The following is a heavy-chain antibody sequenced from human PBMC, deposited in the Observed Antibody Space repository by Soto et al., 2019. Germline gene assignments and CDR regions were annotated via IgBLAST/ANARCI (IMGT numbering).Heavy chain of an antibody. CDR2: IYHSGNT. CDR3: ARGGRWLFDY. V-gene: IGHV4-4*02. J-gene: IGHJ4*02. Sequence: QVPLMESGPGLVKPSGTLSLTCAVSGGSISTDNWWSWVRQPPGKGLEWVGEIYHSGNTNYNPSLKSRLTISIDKSKDQFSLDVTFVTAADTAVYYCARGGRWLFDYWGQGALVTVSS. D-gene: IGHD5-12*01. CDR1: GGSISTDNW.